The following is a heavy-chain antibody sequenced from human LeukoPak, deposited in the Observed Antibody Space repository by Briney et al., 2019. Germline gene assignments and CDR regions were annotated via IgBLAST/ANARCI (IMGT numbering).Heavy chain of an antibody. Sequence: SETLSLTCSVSGGSISGYYWTWIRQPAGKGLEWIGRVYTSGSTHYNPSLKTRLTMSVDTSKNQFSLKLSSVTAADTAVYYCARAEYSGRVDYWGQGTLVTVSS. CDR2: VYTSGST. D-gene: IGHD5-12*01. CDR3: ARAEYSGRVDY. J-gene: IGHJ4*02. CDR1: GGSISGYY. V-gene: IGHV4-4*07.